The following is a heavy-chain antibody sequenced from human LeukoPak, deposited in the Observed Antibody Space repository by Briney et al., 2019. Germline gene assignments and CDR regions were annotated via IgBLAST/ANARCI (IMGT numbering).Heavy chain of an antibody. J-gene: IGHJ2*01. CDR2: IHPGDYDT. V-gene: IGHV5-51*01. D-gene: IGHD2-8*01. Sequence: GESLKISCQASGYSFTNYWIGWVRQMPGKGLEWLGIIHPGDYDTRYEPSFQGQVTISADKSINTAFLQWSSLKASDTAMYYCARQDLVLTGATYWCFDLWGRGTLVTVSS. CDR3: ARQDLVLTGATYWCFDL. CDR1: GYSFTNYW.